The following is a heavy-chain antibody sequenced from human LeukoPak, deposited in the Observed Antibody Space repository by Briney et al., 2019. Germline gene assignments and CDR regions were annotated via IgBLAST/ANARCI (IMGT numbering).Heavy chain of an antibody. J-gene: IGHJ4*02. CDR1: GFTFSSYA. Sequence: GGSLRLSCAASGFTFSSYAMSWVRQAPGKGLEWVSAISGSGGSTYYADSVKGRFTISRDNSKNTLYLQMNSLRAEDTAVYYCAKDHTTGTTGDPYIDYWGQGTLVTVSS. CDR2: ISGSGGST. D-gene: IGHD1-1*01. CDR3: AKDHTTGTTGDPYIDY. V-gene: IGHV3-23*01.